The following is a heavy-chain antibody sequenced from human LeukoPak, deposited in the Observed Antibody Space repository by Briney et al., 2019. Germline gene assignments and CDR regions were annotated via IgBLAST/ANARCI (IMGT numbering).Heavy chain of an antibody. CDR1: EFSFSTYW. V-gene: IGHV3-7*01. J-gene: IGHJ6*03. D-gene: IGHD3-10*01. Sequence: GGSLRLSCAASEFSFSTYWLSWVRQAPGKGLEWVANIKEDGTEKYYVGSVKGRFTISRDNAKKSLYLQMNSLRDDDTAVYFCARSPAGDAWPPAYYMDVWGKGTTVTVSS. CDR3: ARSPAGDAWPPAYYMDV. CDR2: IKEDGTEK.